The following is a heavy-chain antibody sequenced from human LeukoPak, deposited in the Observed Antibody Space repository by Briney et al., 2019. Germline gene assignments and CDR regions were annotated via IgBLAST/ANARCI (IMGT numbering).Heavy chain of an antibody. Sequence: GGSLRLPRAASGSTFSNHWMHWVRQAPGKGLVWVSRISGDGSSTSYADSVKGRFTISRDNAKNTLYLQMNSLRAEDTAVYYCARRVRSTGWYIFDFWGQGTLVTVSS. V-gene: IGHV3-74*01. CDR2: ISGDGSST. CDR1: GSTFSNHW. J-gene: IGHJ4*02. D-gene: IGHD6-19*01. CDR3: ARRVRSTGWYIFDF.